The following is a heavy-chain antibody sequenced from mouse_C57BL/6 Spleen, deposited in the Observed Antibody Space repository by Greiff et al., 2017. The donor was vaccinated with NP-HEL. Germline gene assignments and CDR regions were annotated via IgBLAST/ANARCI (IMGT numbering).Heavy chain of an antibody. V-gene: IGHV1-81*01. CDR1: GYTFTSYG. CDR3: ARWGPYSNYMDY. Sequence: QVHVKQSGAELARPGASVKLSCKASGYTFTSYGISWVKQRTGQGLEWIGEIYPRSGNTYYNEKFKGKATLTADKSSSTAYMELRSLTSEDSAVYFCARWGPYSNYMDYWGQGTSVTVSS. J-gene: IGHJ4*01. CDR2: IYPRSGNT. D-gene: IGHD2-5*01.